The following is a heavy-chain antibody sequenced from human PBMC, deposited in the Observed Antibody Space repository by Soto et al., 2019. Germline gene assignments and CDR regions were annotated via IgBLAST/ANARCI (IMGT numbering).Heavy chain of an antibody. Sequence: GGSLRLSCAASGFTFSSYAMSWVRQAPGKGLEWVSAISGSGGSTYYADSVKGRFTISRDNSKNTLYLQMNSLRAEDTAVYYCAAYCGGDCYPDFDYWGQGTLVTVSS. CDR2: ISGSGGST. CDR3: AAYCGGDCYPDFDY. D-gene: IGHD2-21*02. CDR1: GFTFSSYA. J-gene: IGHJ4*02. V-gene: IGHV3-23*01.